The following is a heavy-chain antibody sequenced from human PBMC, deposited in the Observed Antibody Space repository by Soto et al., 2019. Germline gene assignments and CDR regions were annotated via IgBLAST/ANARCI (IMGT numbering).Heavy chain of an antibody. J-gene: IGHJ4*02. CDR3: ATVGDGYNYPFDY. CDR2: IYSGGST. V-gene: IGHV3-53*01. CDR1: GFTVSSNY. D-gene: IGHD5-12*01. Sequence: PGGSLRLSCAASGFTVSSNYMSWVRQAPGKGLEWVSVIYSGGSTYYADSVKGRFTISRDNSKNTLYLQMNSLRAEDTAVYYCATVGDGYNYPFDYWGQGTLVTVSS.